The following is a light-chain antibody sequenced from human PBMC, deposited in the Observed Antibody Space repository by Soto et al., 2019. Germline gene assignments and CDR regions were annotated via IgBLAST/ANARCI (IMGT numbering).Light chain of an antibody. CDR2: EGS. CDR1: SSDVGSYNL. CDR3: CSYAGSRTFV. V-gene: IGLV2-23*01. J-gene: IGLJ1*01. Sequence: QSVLTQPASVSGSPGQSITISCTGTSSDVGSYNLVSWYQQHPGKAPKLMIYEGSKRPSGVSNRFSGSKSGNTASLTISGLQAEDEADYYCCSYAGSRTFVFGNGNKVTVL.